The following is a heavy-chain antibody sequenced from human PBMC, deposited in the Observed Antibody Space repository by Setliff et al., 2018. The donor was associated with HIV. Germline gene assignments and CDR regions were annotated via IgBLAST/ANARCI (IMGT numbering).Heavy chain of an antibody. Sequence: SETLSLTCAIYGGSFSGNYWSWIRQPPGKGLEWIGEINYSGTTNHNPFLKSRVTISVDTSKKQFSLKLYSVTAADSAIYYCAATYCRGGGRDCPQMYDYWGQGSLVTVSS. CDR2: INYSGTT. V-gene: IGHV4-34*01. CDR3: AATYCRGGGRDCPQMYDY. D-gene: IGHD2-15*01. J-gene: IGHJ4*02. CDR1: GGSFSGNY.